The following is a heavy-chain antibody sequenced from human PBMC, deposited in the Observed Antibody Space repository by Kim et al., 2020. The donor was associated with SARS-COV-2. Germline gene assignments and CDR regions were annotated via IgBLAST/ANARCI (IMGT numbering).Heavy chain of an antibody. CDR3: AKYPYTVAAGFNADY. V-gene: IGHV3-23*01. J-gene: IGHJ4*02. Sequence: ASVKGRFTNSRASSKNTLSLRMNRLRAEDTAVYYCAKYPYTVAAGFNADYWGQGTLVTVSS. D-gene: IGHD6-13*01.